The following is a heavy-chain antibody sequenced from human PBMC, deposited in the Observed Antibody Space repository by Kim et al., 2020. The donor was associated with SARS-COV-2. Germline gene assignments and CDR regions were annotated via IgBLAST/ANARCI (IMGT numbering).Heavy chain of an antibody. D-gene: IGHD3-3*01. J-gene: IGHJ5*02. CDR3: ARQSPYYDFWSGYYPHNNWFDP. Sequence: GESLKISCKGSGYSFTSYWIGWVRQMPGKGLEWMGIIYPGDSDTRYSPSFQGQVTISADKSISTAYLQWSSLKASDTAMYYCARQSPYYDFWSGYYPHNNWFDPWGQGTLVTVSS. CDR2: IYPGDSDT. V-gene: IGHV5-51*01. CDR1: GYSFTSYW.